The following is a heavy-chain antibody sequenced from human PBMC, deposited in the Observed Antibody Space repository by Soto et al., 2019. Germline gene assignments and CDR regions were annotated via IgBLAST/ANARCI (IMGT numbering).Heavy chain of an antibody. CDR3: ARLGISGAKEPFDI. Sequence: SETLSLTCGVSGFSISSHYYWGWIRQPPGKGLEWIGSMYHSGSGSYSPSLKSRVTISIDTSKNQFSLKLTSVTAADTAMYYCARLGISGAKEPFDIWGQGTMVTVSS. CDR2: MYHSGSG. V-gene: IGHV4-38-2*01. D-gene: IGHD1-26*01. CDR1: GFSISSHYY. J-gene: IGHJ3*02.